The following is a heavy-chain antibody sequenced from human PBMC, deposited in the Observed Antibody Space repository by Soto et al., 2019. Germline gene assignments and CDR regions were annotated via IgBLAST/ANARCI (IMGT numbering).Heavy chain of an antibody. J-gene: IGHJ4*02. V-gene: IGHV1-18*04. CDR1: GYTFTSYG. Sequence: WASVKVSCKASGYTFTSYGISWVRQAPGQGLEWMGWISAYNGNTNYAQKLQGRVTMTTDTSTSTAYMELRSLRSDDTAVYYCARVMHATIYDFWSGYPIDYWGQGTLVTVSS. CDR2: ISAYNGNT. D-gene: IGHD3-3*01. CDR3: ARVMHATIYDFWSGYPIDY.